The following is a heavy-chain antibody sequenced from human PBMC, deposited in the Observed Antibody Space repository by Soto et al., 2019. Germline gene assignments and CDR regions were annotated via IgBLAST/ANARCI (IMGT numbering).Heavy chain of an antibody. V-gene: IGHV3-33*01. CDR2: IWYDGTNK. Sequence: VQLVESGGGVVQPGRSLRLSCAASGFTFNTYGMHWVRQAPGKGLEWVAVIWYDGTNKYYADSVKGRFTISRDNSKNTLYLQMNSLRAEDTAVYYCATFGDYVFEYWGQGTLVTVSS. CDR3: ATFGDYVFEY. CDR1: GFTFNTYG. J-gene: IGHJ4*02. D-gene: IGHD4-17*01.